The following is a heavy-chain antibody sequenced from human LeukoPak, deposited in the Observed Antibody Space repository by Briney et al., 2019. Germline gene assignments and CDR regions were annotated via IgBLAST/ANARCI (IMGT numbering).Heavy chain of an antibody. CDR1: GGSISSGGYY. D-gene: IGHD6-13*01. Sequence: SETLSLTCTVSGGSISSGGYYWSWIRQHPGKGLEWIGYIYYSGSTYYNPSLKSRVTISVDTSKNQFTLKLSSVTAADTAVYYCARGDGYSSSWSTPPFDYRGQGTLVTVSS. J-gene: IGHJ4*02. CDR3: ARGDGYSSSWSTPPFDY. V-gene: IGHV4-31*03. CDR2: IYYSGST.